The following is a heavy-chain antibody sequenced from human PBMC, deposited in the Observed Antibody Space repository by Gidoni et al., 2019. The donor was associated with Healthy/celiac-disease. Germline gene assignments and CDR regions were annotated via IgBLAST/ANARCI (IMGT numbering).Heavy chain of an antibody. J-gene: IGHJ6*02. Sequence: QVQLQQWGAGLLKPSETLSLTCAVYGGSFSGYYWSWLRQPPGKGLEWIGEINHSGSTNYNPSLKSRVTISVDTSKNQFSLKLSSVTAADTAVYYCARAYYYGSGSYFSTQKYGMDVWGQGTTVTVSS. D-gene: IGHD3-10*01. CDR3: ARAYYYGSGSYFSTQKYGMDV. CDR2: INHSGST. CDR1: GGSFSGYY. V-gene: IGHV4-34*01.